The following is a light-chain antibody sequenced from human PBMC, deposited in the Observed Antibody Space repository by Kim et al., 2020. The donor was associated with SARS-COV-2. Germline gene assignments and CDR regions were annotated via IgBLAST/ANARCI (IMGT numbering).Light chain of an antibody. V-gene: IGKV3-15*01. CDR3: QQYSKWPQT. CDR1: ESISRN. J-gene: IGKJ1*01. CDR2: DAS. Sequence: SPGESATLSCRASESISRNIAWYQQSPGQAPRLLIHDASTRATGISARFSGSGSGTEFTLTIGSLQSEDFAVYYCQQYSKWPQTFGQGTKVDIK.